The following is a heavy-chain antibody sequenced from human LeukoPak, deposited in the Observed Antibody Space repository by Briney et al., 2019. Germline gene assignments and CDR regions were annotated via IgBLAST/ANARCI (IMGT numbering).Heavy chain of an antibody. J-gene: IGHJ4*02. D-gene: IGHD6-13*01. CDR3: ARRGIAAAGSLEYYFDY. V-gene: IGHV4-59*08. CDR1: GGSISSYY. CDR2: IYYSGST. Sequence: SETLSLTCTVSGGSISSYYWSWIRQPPGKRLEWIGCIYYSGSTNYNPSLKSRVTISVDTSKNQFSLKLSSVTAADTAVYYCARRGIAAAGSLEYYFDYWGQGTLVTVSS.